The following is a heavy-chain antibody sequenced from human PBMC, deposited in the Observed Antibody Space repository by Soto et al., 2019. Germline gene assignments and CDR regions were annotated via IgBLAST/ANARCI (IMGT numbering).Heavy chain of an antibody. D-gene: IGHD6-13*01. CDR2: TYYRSKWYN. V-gene: IGHV6-1*01. J-gene: IGHJ6*02. Sequence: SQTLSLTCVISGDSVSTNSATWNWIRQSPSRGLEWLGRTYYRSKWYNDYAVSVKIRITSNPDTSNNHFSLQLNSVTPEDTSVYYCERNIANYYHYSGMDVGGQGTRVTVSS. CDR1: GDSVSTNSAT. CDR3: ERNIANYYHYSGMDV.